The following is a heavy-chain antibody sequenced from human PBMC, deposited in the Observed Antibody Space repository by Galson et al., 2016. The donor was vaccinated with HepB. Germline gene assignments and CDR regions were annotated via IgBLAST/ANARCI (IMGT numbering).Heavy chain of an antibody. Sequence: SLRLSCATSGFTFSAHWMHWVRHSPEKGLQWVARINSDGSFTSYADSLKGRCTISRDTAENTLILQMNGLTVNDTAVYYCPRVVTRRPRGYFDYWGQGALVIVSS. J-gene: IGHJ4*02. D-gene: IGHD4-23*01. V-gene: IGHV3-74*01. CDR2: INSDGSFT. CDR3: PRVVTRRPRGYFDY. CDR1: GFTFSAHW.